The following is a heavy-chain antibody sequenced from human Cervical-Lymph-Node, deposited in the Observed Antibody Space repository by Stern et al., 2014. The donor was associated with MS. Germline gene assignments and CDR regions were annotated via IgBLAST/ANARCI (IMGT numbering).Heavy chain of an antibody. D-gene: IGHD4-23*01. CDR1: GFTFSSYA. CDR3: ARGGGPGSDAFDI. J-gene: IGHJ3*02. V-gene: IGHV3-30*01. Sequence: VQLEESGGGVVQPGRSLRLSCAASGFTFSSYAMHWVRQAPGKGLEWVAVISYDGSNKYYADSVKGRFTISRDNSKNTLYLQMNSLRAEDTAVYYCARGGGPGSDAFDIWGQGTMVTVSS. CDR2: ISYDGSNK.